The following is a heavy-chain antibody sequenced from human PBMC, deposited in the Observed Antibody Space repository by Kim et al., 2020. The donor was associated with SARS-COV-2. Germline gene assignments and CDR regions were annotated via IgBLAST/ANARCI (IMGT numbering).Heavy chain of an antibody. Sequence: ASVKVSCKASGYSFTAYTIHWVRQAPGQRLEWMGWINAANGNTEFSQKFQGRVTSSRDTSATTVHMEVSSLTSEDTAVYYCARGAYCRGGICFPPGGFWGQGTLFIVSS. CDR2: INAANGNT. CDR1: GYSFTAYT. V-gene: IGHV1-3*01. CDR3: ARGAYCRGGICFPPGGF. J-gene: IGHJ4*02. D-gene: IGHD2-15*01.